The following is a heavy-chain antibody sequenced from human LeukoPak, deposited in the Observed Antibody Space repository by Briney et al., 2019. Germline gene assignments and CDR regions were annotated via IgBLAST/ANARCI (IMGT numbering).Heavy chain of an antibody. J-gene: IGHJ4*02. D-gene: IGHD2-2*01. V-gene: IGHV3-30*04. CDR2: ISYDGSNK. CDR1: GFTFSSYA. Sequence: GRSLRLSCAASGFTFSSYAMHWVRQAPGKGLEWVAVISYDGSNKYYADSVKGRFTISRDNSKNTLYLQMNSLRAEDTAVYYCAKSRRICSSTSCYLSATDYWGQGTLVTVSS. CDR3: AKSRRICSSTSCYLSATDY.